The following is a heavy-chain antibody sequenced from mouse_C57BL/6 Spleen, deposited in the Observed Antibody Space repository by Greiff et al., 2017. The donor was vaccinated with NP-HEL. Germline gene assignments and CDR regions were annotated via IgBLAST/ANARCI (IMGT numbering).Heavy chain of an antibody. J-gene: IGHJ3*01. CDR3: VYGNYGWFAY. CDR2: INPSTGGT. CDR1: GYSFTGYY. D-gene: IGHD2-1*01. Sequence: EVQLQQSGPELVKPGASVKISCKASGYSFTGYYMNWVKQSPEKSLEWIGEINPSTGGTTYNQKFKAKATLTVDKSSSTAYMQLKSLTSEDSAVYYCVYGNYGWFAYWGQGTLVTVSA. V-gene: IGHV1-42*01.